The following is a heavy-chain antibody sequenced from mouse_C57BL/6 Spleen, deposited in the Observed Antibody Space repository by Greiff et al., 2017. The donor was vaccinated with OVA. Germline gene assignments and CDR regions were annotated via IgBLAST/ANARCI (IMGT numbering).Heavy chain of an antibody. Sequence: SGAELARPGASVKLSCKASGYTFTSYGISWVKQRTGQGLEWIGEIYPRSGNTYYNEKFKGKATLTADKSSSTAYMELRSLTSEDSAVYFCARRYYSNYEGAMDYWGQGTSVTVSS. V-gene: IGHV1-81*01. J-gene: IGHJ4*01. CDR1: GYTFTSYG. CDR3: ARRYYSNYEGAMDY. CDR2: IYPRSGNT. D-gene: IGHD2-5*01.